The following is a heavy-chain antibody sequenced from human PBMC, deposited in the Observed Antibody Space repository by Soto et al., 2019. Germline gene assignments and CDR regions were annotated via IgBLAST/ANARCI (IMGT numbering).Heavy chain of an antibody. V-gene: IGHV3-9*01. J-gene: IGHJ5*02. Sequence: ESGGGLVQPGRSLRLSCAASGFTFDDYAMHWVRQAPGKGLEWVSGISWNSGSIGYADSVKGRFTISRDNAKNSLYLQMNSLRAEDTALYYCAKGLWFGESSHSWFDPWGQGTLVTVSS. CDR2: ISWNSGSI. CDR1: GFTFDDYA. D-gene: IGHD3-10*01. CDR3: AKGLWFGESSHSWFDP.